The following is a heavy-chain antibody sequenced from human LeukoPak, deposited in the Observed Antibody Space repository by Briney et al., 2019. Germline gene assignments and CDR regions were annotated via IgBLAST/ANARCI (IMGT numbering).Heavy chain of an antibody. V-gene: IGHV3-21*01. D-gene: IGHD3-10*01. CDR1: GFTFDDYA. CDR2: ISSSSSYI. CDR3: ASSYGSGSYLGFFDY. J-gene: IGHJ4*02. Sequence: GGSLRLSCAASGFTFDDYAMNWVRQAPGKGLEWVSSISSSSSYIYYADSVKGRFTISRDNAKNSLYLQMNSLRAEDTAVYYCASSYGSGSYLGFFDYWGQGTLVTVSS.